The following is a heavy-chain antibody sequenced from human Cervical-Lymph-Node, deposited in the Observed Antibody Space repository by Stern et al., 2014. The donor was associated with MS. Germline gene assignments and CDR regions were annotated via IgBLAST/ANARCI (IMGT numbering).Heavy chain of an antibody. CDR3: ARRASGYYFDS. Sequence: VQLVESGPGLVKPSGTLSLTCAVSGGSITSSHWWSWVRQPPGKGLEWIGEAFLSGSTNYNSSLKIRVSVSLDKSKKQFSLSLNSVTAADTAVYYCARRASGYYFDSWGQGTLVTVSS. CDR1: GGSITSSHW. D-gene: IGHD3-10*01. CDR2: AFLSGST. J-gene: IGHJ4*02. V-gene: IGHV4-4*02.